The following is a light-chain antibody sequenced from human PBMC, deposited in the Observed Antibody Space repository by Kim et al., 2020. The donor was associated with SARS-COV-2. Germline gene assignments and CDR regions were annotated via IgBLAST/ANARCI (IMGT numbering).Light chain of an antibody. J-gene: IGLJ3*02. V-gene: IGLV3-1*01. Sequence: SSELTQPPSVSVSPGQTASITCSGDKLGDKYACWYQQKPGQSPVLVIYQDSKRPSGIPERFSGSNSGNTATLTISGTQAMDEADYYCQAWDSSTAWVFSGGTQLTVL. CDR1: KLGDKY. CDR3: QAWDSSTAWV. CDR2: QDS.